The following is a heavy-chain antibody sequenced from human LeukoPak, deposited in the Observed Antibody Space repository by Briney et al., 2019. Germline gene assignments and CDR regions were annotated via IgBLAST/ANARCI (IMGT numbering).Heavy chain of an antibody. V-gene: IGHV3-21*01. CDR3: ARGETGYSSGWSQFDY. CDR2: ISSSSSYI. J-gene: IGHJ4*02. D-gene: IGHD6-19*01. Sequence: GGSLRLSCAASGFTFSWYSMNWVRQAPGKGLEWVSSISSSSSYIYHADSVKGRFTISRDNAKNSLYLQMNSLRVEDTAVYYCARGETGYSSGWSQFDYWGQGTLVTVSS. CDR1: GFTFSWYS.